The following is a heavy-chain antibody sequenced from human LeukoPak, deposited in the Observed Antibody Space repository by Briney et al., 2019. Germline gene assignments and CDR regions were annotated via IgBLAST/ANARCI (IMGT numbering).Heavy chain of an antibody. Sequence: GGSLRLSCAASGFTFSSYEMSWVRQAPGKGLEWVSYISSSGSTIYYADSVKGRFTISRDNAKNSLYLQMNSLRAEDTAVYYCARDFADPSVNYYYGMDVWGQGTTVTVSS. CDR1: GFTFSSYE. V-gene: IGHV3-48*03. CDR3: ARDFADPSVNYYYGMDV. D-gene: IGHD2-21*01. CDR2: ISSSGSTI. J-gene: IGHJ6*02.